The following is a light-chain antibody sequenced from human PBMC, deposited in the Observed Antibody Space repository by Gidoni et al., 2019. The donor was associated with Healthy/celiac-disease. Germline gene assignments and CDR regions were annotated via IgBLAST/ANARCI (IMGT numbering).Light chain of an antibody. J-gene: IGKJ4*01. CDR2: DAS. CDR3: QQRSNWPLT. Sequence: EIVLIQSPATLSLSPGERATLSCRASQSVSSYLAWYQQKPGQAPRLLIYDASNRATGIPARFSGSGSGTDFTLTISSLEPEAFAVYYCQQRSNWPLTFGGGTKVEIK. V-gene: IGKV3-11*01. CDR1: QSVSSY.